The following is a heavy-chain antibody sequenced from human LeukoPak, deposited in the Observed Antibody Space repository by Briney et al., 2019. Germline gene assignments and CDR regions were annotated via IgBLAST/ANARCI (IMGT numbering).Heavy chain of an antibody. J-gene: IGHJ3*02. CDR3: ARDTRYYYDSSAYYRSDAFDI. D-gene: IGHD3-22*01. CDR2: INPNSGGT. Sequence: GASVKVSCKASGYTFTGYYIHWVRQAPGQGLEWMGWINPNSGGTNYAQKFQGRVTMTRDTSISTAYMELSRLRSDDAAVYYCARDTRYYYDSSAYYRSDAFDIWGQRTMVTVSS. CDR1: GYTFTGYY. V-gene: IGHV1-2*02.